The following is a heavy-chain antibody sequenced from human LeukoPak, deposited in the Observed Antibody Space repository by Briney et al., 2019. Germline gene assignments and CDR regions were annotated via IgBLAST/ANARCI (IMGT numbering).Heavy chain of an antibody. V-gene: IGHV4-39*01. CDR1: GASISSDY. J-gene: IGHJ4*02. CDR3: ARGAVAGTWDY. CDR2: IYYSGST. D-gene: IGHD6-19*01. Sequence: PSETLSLTCTVSGASISSDYWGWIRQPPGKGLEWIGSIYYSGSTYYNPSLKSRVTISVDTSKNQFSLKLGSVTAADTAVYYCARGAVAGTWDYWGQGTLVTVSS.